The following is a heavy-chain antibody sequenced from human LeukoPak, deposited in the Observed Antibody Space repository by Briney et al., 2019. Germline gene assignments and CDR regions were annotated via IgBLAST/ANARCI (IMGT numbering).Heavy chain of an antibody. J-gene: IGHJ3*02. CDR3: AVNLAYCGGDCYPFDAFDI. V-gene: IGHV1-2*02. CDR2: INPNSGGT. Sequence: ASMKVSCKASGYTFTGYYMHWVRQAPGQGLEWMGWINPNSGGTNYAQKFQGRVTMTRDTSISTAYMELSRLRSDDTAVYYCAVNLAYCGGDCYPFDAFDIWGQGTMVTVSS. D-gene: IGHD2-21*02. CDR1: GYTFTGYY.